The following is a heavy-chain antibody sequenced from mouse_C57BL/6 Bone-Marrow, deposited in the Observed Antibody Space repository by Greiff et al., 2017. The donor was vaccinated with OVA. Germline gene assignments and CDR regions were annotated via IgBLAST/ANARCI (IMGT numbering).Heavy chain of an antibody. D-gene: IGHD1-1*02. V-gene: IGHV1-85*01. J-gene: IGHJ3*01. CDR1: GYTFTSYD. CDR2: IYPRDGST. CDR3: ARGGLWAWFAY. Sequence: VQLQQSGPELVKPGASVKLSCKASGYTFTSYDITWVKQRPGQGLEWIGWIYPRDGSTKYNEKFKGKATLTVDTSSSTAYMELHSLTSEDSAVYCCARGGLWAWFAYWGQGTLVTVTA.